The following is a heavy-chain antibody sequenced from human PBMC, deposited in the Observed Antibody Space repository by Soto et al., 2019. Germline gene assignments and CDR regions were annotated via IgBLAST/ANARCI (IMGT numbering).Heavy chain of an antibody. D-gene: IGHD3-3*01. J-gene: IGHJ4*02. CDR2: ISAYNGNT. V-gene: IGHV1-18*01. Sequence: ASVTVSCKASGYTFTSYAMHWVRQAPGQRLEWMGWISAYNGNTNYAQKLQGRVTMTTDTSTSTAYMELRSLRSDDTAVYYCARDLADYDFWSGYYDFDYWGQGTLVTVSS. CDR1: GYTFTSYA. CDR3: ARDLADYDFWSGYYDFDY.